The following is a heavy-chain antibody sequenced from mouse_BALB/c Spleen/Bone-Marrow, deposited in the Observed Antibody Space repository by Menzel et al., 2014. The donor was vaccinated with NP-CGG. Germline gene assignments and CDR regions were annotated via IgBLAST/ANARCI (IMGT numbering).Heavy chain of an antibody. Sequence: QVQLQQSGAELVRPGVSVKISCKGSGYTFTDYAVHWVKQSHTKSLEWIGLISSCYGDATYNQKFKGKATMTVDKSSSTAFLELARLTSEDSAIYYCARSGKVRNAMDYWGQGTSVTVSS. J-gene: IGHJ4*01. CDR3: ARSGKVRNAMDY. D-gene: IGHD2-14*01. CDR2: ISSCYGDA. CDR1: GYTFTDYA. V-gene: IGHV1-67*01.